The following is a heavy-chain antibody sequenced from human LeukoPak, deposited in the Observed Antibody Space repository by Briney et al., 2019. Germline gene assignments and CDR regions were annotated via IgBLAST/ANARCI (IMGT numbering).Heavy chain of an antibody. CDR1: GFTFSSYG. Sequence: SGGSLRLSCAASGFTFSSYGMHWVRQAPGTGLEWVAAIWYDGSIQYYADSVKGRFTISRDNSKNTLYLQMDSLRAEDTAVYYCVRAGYCSGGSCYGSDYWGQGTLVSVSS. J-gene: IGHJ4*02. CDR3: VRAGYCSGGSCYGSDY. V-gene: IGHV3-33*01. CDR2: IWYDGSIQ. D-gene: IGHD2-15*01.